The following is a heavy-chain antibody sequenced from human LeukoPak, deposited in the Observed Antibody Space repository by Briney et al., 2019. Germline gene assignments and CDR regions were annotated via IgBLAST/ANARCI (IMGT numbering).Heavy chain of an antibody. CDR2: IYPGDSDT. CDR3: ARSNYGHLSRWFDP. CDR1: GYIFTSYW. J-gene: IGHJ5*02. D-gene: IGHD3-10*01. V-gene: IGHV5-51*01. Sequence: GASLQISCKGSGYIFTSYWIGWVRQVPGKGLEWMGIIYPGDSDTRYSPSFQGQVTISADKSSSTAYLQWSSLKASDTAMYYCARSNYGHLSRWFDPWGQGTLVTVSS.